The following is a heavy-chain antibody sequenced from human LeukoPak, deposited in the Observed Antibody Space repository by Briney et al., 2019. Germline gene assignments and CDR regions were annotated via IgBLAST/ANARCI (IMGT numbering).Heavy chain of an antibody. D-gene: IGHD3-22*01. CDR2: ISFSSTTI. Sequence: GGSLRLSCAASGLTFSSYSINWVRQAPGKGLEWISYISFSSTTIYYADSVKGRFTISRDNAKNSLYLQMNSLRAEDTAMYYCATDSPSIYYRLGAFDIWGQGTMVTVSS. CDR3: ATDSPSIYYRLGAFDI. CDR1: GLTFSSYS. J-gene: IGHJ3*02. V-gene: IGHV3-48*01.